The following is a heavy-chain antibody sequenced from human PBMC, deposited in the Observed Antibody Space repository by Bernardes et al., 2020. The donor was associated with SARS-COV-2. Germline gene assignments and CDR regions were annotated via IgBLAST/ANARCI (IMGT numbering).Heavy chain of an antibody. CDR2: IKSNIDGGTT. V-gene: IGHV3-15*01. J-gene: IGHJ6*02. CDR3: ATSVATYYYGLDV. D-gene: IGHD6-19*01. Sequence: GGSLRLSCRGSGFSFTDAWMNWVRQAPGKGLEWVGRIKSNIDGGTTDYAAPVKGRFTISRDESKNMVYLQMNSLKTEDTAVYYCATSVATYYYGLDVWGLGTTVTVSS. CDR1: GFSFTDAW.